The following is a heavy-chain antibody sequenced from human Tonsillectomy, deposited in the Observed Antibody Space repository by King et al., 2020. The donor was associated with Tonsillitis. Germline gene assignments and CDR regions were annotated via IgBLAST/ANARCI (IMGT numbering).Heavy chain of an antibody. Sequence: VQLVESGAEVKKPGASVKVSCKASGYTFTSYDINWVRQATGQGLEWMGWMNPNSGNTGYAQKFQGRVTMTRNTSISTAYMELSSLRSGETAVYYCARGLDRPRLWFDPWGQGTLVTVSS. V-gene: IGHV1-8*02. CDR1: GYTFTSYD. CDR3: ARGLDRPRLWFDP. D-gene: IGHD6-25*01. J-gene: IGHJ5*02. CDR2: MNPNSGNT.